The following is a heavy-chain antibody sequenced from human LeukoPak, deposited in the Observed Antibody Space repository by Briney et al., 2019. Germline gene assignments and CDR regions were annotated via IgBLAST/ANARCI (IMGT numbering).Heavy chain of an antibody. V-gene: IGHV1-2*02. CDR1: GYTFTGYY. D-gene: IGHD6-13*01. CDR3: ARDLESYSSSWYLPWHRYYYMDV. J-gene: IGHJ6*03. Sequence: GASVKVSCKASGYTFTGYYMHWVRQTPGQGLEWMGWINPNSGGTNYAQKFQGRVTMTRDTSISTAYMELSRLRSDDTAVYYCARDLESYSSSWYLPWHRYYYMDVWGKGTTVTVSS. CDR2: INPNSGGT.